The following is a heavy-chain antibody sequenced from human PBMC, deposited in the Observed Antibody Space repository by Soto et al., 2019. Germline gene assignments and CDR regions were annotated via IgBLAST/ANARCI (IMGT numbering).Heavy chain of an antibody. Sequence: SETLSLTCAVSGGSISSSNWWSWVRQPPGKGLEWIGEIYHSGSTNYNPSLKSRVTISVDKSKNQFSLKLTSVTAVDTAVYYCARREIQGPIEYWGQGTLVTVSS. CDR2: IYHSGST. V-gene: IGHV4-4*02. D-gene: IGHD1-26*01. J-gene: IGHJ4*02. CDR3: ARREIQGPIEY. CDR1: GGSISSSNW.